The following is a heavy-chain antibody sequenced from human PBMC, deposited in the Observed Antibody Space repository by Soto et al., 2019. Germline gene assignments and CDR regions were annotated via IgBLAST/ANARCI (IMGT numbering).Heavy chain of an antibody. Sequence: QVPLVQSGAEVKKPGSSVKVSCKASGGTFSSYTISWVRQAPGQGLEWMGRIIPILGIANYAQKFQGRVTITADKSTSTAYMELSSLRSEDTAVYYCARGGYCSGGSCYSQYYFDYWGQGTLVTVSS. CDR3: ARGGYCSGGSCYSQYYFDY. J-gene: IGHJ4*02. CDR2: IIPILGIA. D-gene: IGHD2-15*01. V-gene: IGHV1-69*02. CDR1: GGTFSSYT.